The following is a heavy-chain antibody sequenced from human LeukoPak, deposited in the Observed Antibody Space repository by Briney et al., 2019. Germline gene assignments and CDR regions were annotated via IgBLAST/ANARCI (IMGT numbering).Heavy chain of an antibody. J-gene: IGHJ4*02. CDR2: IHNSGTT. Sequence: PSETLSLTCAVSGGPFSGYFWSWIRQSSGKGLEWIGEIHNSGTTNYSPSLNSRVTISEDTSKNQFYLNLSSVTAADTAVYYCARRYYYNLGSFPFDFWGQGTLVTVSS. CDR3: ARRYYYNLGSFPFDF. V-gene: IGHV4-34*01. D-gene: IGHD3-10*01. CDR1: GGPFSGYF.